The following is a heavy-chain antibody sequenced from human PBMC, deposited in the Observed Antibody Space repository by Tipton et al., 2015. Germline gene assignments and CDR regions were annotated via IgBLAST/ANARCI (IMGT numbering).Heavy chain of an antibody. CDR3: AKTHGAYDWYLDH. CDR1: GGSISASSSYY. CDR2: MYYSGST. J-gene: IGHJ4*02. Sequence: TLSLTCTVSGGSISASSSYYWDWIRQSPGKGLEWIGSMYYSGSTNYNPSLKSRLTISADTSNTQFSLNLRSVTAADTAVYFCAKTHGAYDWYLDHWGQGTLVTVSS. V-gene: IGHV4-39*07. D-gene: IGHD5-12*01.